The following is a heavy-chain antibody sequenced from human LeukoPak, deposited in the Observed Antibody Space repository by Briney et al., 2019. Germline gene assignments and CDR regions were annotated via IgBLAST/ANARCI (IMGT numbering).Heavy chain of an antibody. CDR3: ARDSSDDVRSFDY. V-gene: IGHV4-59*11. D-gene: IGHD1-1*01. CDR1: GGSISSHY. J-gene: IGHJ4*02. CDR2: IYYSGST. Sequence: DPSETLSLTCTVSGGSISSHYWSWIRQPPGKGLERIGYIYYSGSTNYNPSLKSRVTISVDTSKNQFSLKLSSVTAADTAVYYCARDSSDDVRSFDYWGQGTLVTVSS.